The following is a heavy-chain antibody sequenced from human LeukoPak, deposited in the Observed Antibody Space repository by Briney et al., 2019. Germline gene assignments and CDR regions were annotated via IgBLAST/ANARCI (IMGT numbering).Heavy chain of an antibody. CDR1: GFTFSDYW. CDR3: ATLKTYYDYVWGSYFDN. V-gene: IGHV3-7*01. D-gene: IGHD3-16*01. J-gene: IGHJ5*02. CDR2: INQDGREK. Sequence: GGSLRLSCAASGFTFSDYWMSWVRQAPGKGLERVASINQDGREKYYVDSVKGRFTISKDNAKNSLYLQMNSLRAEDTAVYYCATLKTYYDYVWGSYFDNWGQGTLVTVSS.